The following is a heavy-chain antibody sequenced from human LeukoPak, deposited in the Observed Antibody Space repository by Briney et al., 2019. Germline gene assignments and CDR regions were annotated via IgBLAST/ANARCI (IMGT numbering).Heavy chain of an antibody. CDR3: ARDGEMATFDFDY. Sequence: GASVKVSCKASGYTFTGYYMHWVRQAPGQGLEWMGWINPNSGGTNYAQKFQGRVTMTRDTSISTAYMELSRLRSDDTAVFYCARDGEMATFDFDYWGQGTLVTVSS. CDR2: INPNSGGT. V-gene: IGHV1-2*02. J-gene: IGHJ4*02. D-gene: IGHD5-24*01. CDR1: GYTFTGYY.